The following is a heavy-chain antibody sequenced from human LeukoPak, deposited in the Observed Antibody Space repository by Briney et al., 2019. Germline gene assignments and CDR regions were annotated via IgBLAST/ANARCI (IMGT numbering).Heavy chain of an antibody. D-gene: IGHD4-17*01. CDR1: GFTFSSYS. V-gene: IGHV3-21*01. CDR3: ARWFGDYNNRKGIDY. J-gene: IGHJ4*02. CDR2: ISSSCTYI. Sequence: GGSLRLSCAASGFTFSSYSMNWVRQAPGKGLEWVSSISSSCTYIYYADSVKGRSTISRDNAKNSLYLQMNSLRAEDTAVYYCARWFGDYNNRKGIDYWGQGTLVTVSS.